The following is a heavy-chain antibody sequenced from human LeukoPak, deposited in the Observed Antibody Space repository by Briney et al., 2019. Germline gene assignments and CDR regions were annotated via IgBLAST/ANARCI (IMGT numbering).Heavy chain of an antibody. Sequence: GGSLRLSCAASGFTFSNVWMSWFRQAPGKGLEWVGRIKSKSEGGTTDYAAPVQGRFTISRDDSKNTLSLQMNSLEIEDTAVYYCATFEPGSRAKGFDHWGQENLVIVSS. J-gene: IGHJ4*02. CDR2: IKSKSEGGTT. CDR3: ATFEPGSRAKGFDH. CDR1: GFTFSNVW. D-gene: IGHD3-10*01. V-gene: IGHV3-15*01.